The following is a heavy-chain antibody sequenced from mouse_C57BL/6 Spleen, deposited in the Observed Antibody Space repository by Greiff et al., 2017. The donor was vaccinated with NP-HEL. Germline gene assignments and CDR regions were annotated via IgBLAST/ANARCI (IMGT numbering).Heavy chain of an antibody. J-gene: IGHJ3*01. Sequence: QVQLKQSGPELVKPGASVKISCKASGYSFTSYYIHWVKQRPGQGLEWIGWIYPGSGNTKYNEKFKGKATLTADTSSSTAYMQLSSLTSEDSAVYYCARGFYDYDDWFAYWGQGTLVTVSA. V-gene: IGHV1-66*01. CDR2: IYPGSGNT. D-gene: IGHD2-4*01. CDR3: ARGFYDYDDWFAY. CDR1: GYSFTSYY.